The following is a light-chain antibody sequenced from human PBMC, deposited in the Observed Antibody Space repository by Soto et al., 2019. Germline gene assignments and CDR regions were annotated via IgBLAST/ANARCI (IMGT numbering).Light chain of an antibody. J-gene: IGLJ2*01. Sequence: QSALTQPASVSGSPGQSITISCTGTSSDVGGYNYVSWYQQHPGKAPKLMIYEFSNRPSGVSNRFSGSKSGNTASLTISGLQAEDEADYHCSSYTNSNTLVFGGGTKVTVL. V-gene: IGLV2-14*01. CDR2: EFS. CDR3: SSYTNSNTLV. CDR1: SSDVGGYNY.